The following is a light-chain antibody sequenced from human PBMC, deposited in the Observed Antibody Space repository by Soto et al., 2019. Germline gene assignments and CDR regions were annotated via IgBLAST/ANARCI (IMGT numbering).Light chain of an antibody. J-gene: IGLJ2*01. V-gene: IGLV2-14*01. CDR1: RSDVGGYNY. CDR2: AVT. Sequence: QSALTQPASVSGSPGQSITISCTGTRSDVGGYNYVSWYQQHPGKAPKLMIYAVTDRPSGVSSRFSGSKSGNTASLTISGLQAEDEAEYYCCSYAGDNSLVFGGGTKLTVL. CDR3: CSYAGDNSLV.